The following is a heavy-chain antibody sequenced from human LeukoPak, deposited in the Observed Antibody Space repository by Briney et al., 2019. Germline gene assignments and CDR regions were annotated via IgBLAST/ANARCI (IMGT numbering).Heavy chain of an antibody. J-gene: IGHJ4*02. CDR3: ARGGSSPPFYFDY. D-gene: IGHD6-13*01. CDR1: GFTFDDYG. V-gene: IGHV3-20*04. CDR2: INWNGGST. Sequence: GGSLRLSCAASGFTFDDYGMSWVRQAPGKGLEWVSGINWNGGSTGYADCVKGRFTISRDNAKSSLYLQMNSLRAEDTALYYCARGGSSPPFYFDYWGQGTLVTVSS.